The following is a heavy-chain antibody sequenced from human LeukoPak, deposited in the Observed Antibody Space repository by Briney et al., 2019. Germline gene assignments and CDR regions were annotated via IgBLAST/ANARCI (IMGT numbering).Heavy chain of an antibody. V-gene: IGHV4-34*01. CDR3: ASTTYDSSGYYYQDGALDI. Sequence: SETLSLTCAVYGGSFSGYYWSWIRQPPGKGLEWIGEINHSGSTNYNPSLKSRVTISVDTSKNQFSLKLSSVTAADTAVYYCASTTYDSSGYYYQDGALDIWGQGTMVTVSS. J-gene: IGHJ3*02. CDR1: GGSFSGYY. CDR2: INHSGST. D-gene: IGHD3-22*01.